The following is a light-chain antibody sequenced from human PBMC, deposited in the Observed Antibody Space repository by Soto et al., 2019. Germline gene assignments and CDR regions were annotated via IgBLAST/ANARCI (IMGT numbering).Light chain of an antibody. CDR3: MQALQPPWT. J-gene: IGKJ1*01. Sequence: DIVMTQSPLSLPVTPGESASISCRSSQSLLHSNGYNCLYWYLQKPGQSPQLLIYLGSNRAPGVPDRLSGRGSGTDFTLKISRVEAGDVGVYYCMQALQPPWTFGQGTKVEI. CDR2: LGS. V-gene: IGKV2-28*01. CDR1: QSLLHSNGYNC.